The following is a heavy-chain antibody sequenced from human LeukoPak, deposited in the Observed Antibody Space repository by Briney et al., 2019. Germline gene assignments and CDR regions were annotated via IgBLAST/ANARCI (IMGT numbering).Heavy chain of an antibody. D-gene: IGHD6-13*01. CDR1: GFTFGAYA. V-gene: IGHV3-23*01. CDR3: AKDSDRYSSSWYVY. Sequence: GGSPRLSCAASGFTFGAYAMSWVRQAPGKGLEWVSSISGSGDRTYYTDSVKGRFTISRDNSKNTLYLQMNSLRAEDTAVYYCAKDSDRYSSSWYVYWGQGTLVTVSS. J-gene: IGHJ4*02. CDR2: ISGSGDRT.